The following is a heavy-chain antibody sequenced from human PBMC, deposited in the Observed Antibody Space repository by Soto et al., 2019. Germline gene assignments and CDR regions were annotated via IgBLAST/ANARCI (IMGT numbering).Heavy chain of an antibody. CDR1: GFTFSSYA. CDR2: ISGSGDST. J-gene: IGHJ5*02. D-gene: IGHD6-13*01. Sequence: GGSLRLSCAASGFTFSSYAMSWVRQAPGKGLEWVSSISGSGDSTYYADSVKGRFTISRDNSKNTLYLQMNSLRAEDTAVYYCAKFSGTWYFVSDPSPKQSYNWFDPWGQGTLVTVSS. CDR3: AKFSGTWYFVSDPSPKQSYNWFDP. V-gene: IGHV3-23*01.